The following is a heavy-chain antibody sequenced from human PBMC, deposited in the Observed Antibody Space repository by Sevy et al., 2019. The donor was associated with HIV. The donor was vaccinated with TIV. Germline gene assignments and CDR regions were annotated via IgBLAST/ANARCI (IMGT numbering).Heavy chain of an antibody. V-gene: IGHV1-3*01. CDR2: VHAGNGHT. CDR3: ARGKGGIFGVVTGQFDY. Sequence: ASVKVSCKASGYTFSNNAIHWVRQAPGQRLEWMGWVHAGNGHTKFSVKFQDRVTISRDTSATTVYMDLTSLTSEDTAIHYCARGKGGIFGVVTGQFDYWGQGTLVTVSS. J-gene: IGHJ4*02. CDR1: GYTFSNNA. D-gene: IGHD3-3*01.